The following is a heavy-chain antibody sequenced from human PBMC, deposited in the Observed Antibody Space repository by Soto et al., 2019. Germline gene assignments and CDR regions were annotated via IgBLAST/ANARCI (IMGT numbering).Heavy chain of an antibody. J-gene: IGHJ6*02. CDR1: GGTFSSYA. CDR3: ARDRPTVTTGRYYGMDV. Sequence: SVKVSCKASGGTFSSYAISWVRQAPGQGLEWMGGIIPIFGTANYAQKFQGRVTITADESTSTAYMELSSLRSGDTAVYYCARDRPTVTTGRYYGMDVWGQGTTVTVSS. CDR2: IIPIFGTA. D-gene: IGHD4-4*01. V-gene: IGHV1-69*13.